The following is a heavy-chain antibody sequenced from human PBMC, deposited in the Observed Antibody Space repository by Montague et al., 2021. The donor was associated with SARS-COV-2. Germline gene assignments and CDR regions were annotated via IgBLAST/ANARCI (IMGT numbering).Heavy chain of an antibody. CDR1: GGSIRNNC. J-gene: IGHJ4*01. CDR3: AGDTYCYDSSDWKDYFDS. D-gene: IGHD3-22*01. CDR2: IHDNGKT. V-gene: IGHV4-59*03. Sequence: SETLSLTCTVSGGSIRNNCWSWVRQPQGKGQEWNGYIHDNGKTNSNPSLTSRVTISIDTSKTQFSLKLNSVTATDAAISYCAGDTYCYDSSDWKDYFDSWGQGTMVTVSS.